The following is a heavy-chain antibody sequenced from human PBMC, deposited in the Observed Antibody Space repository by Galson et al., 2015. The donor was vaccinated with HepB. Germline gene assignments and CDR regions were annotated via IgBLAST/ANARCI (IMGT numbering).Heavy chain of an antibody. J-gene: IGHJ4*02. D-gene: IGHD6-13*01. CDR3: ATAVIAAAGTPELSGLFDY. Sequence: SVKVSCKVSGYTLTELSMHWVRQAPGKGLEWTGGFDPEDGETIYAQKFQGRVTMTEDTSTDTAYMELSSLRSEDTAVYYCATAVIAAAGTPELSGLFDYWGQGTLVTVSS. CDR2: FDPEDGET. V-gene: IGHV1-24*01. CDR1: GYTLTELS.